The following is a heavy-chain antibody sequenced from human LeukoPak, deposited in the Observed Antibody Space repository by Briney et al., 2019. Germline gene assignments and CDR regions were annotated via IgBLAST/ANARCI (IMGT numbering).Heavy chain of an antibody. CDR1: GFTFRSQA. CDR2: IRGSRDST. Sequence: GSLRLAFSAPGFTFRSQAMGSGRQAPGKGHEMVSPIRGSRDSTYDADSVKGRFTISRDNSKNTLYLQMNSLRAEDTAVYYCAKDHDCGDSGGDYWGQGTLVTVSS. V-gene: IGHV3-23*01. J-gene: IGHJ4*02. CDR3: AKDHDCGDSGGDY. D-gene: IGHD4-17*01.